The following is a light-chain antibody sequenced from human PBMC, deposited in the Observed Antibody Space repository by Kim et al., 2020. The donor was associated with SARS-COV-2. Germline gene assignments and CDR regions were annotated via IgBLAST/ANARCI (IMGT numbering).Light chain of an antibody. CDR1: ALPKQY. CDR3: QSADSSGTVV. CDR2: KDS. J-gene: IGLJ2*01. Sequence: SSELTQPPSVSVSPGQTARITCSGDALPKQYAYWYQQKPGQAPVLVIYKDSERPSGIPERFSGSSSRTTVTLTISGVQAEDEADYYCQSADSSGTVVFGG. V-gene: IGLV3-25*03.